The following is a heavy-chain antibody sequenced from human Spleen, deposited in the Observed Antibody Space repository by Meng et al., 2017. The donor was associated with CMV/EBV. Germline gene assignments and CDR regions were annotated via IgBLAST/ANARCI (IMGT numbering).Heavy chain of an antibody. CDR3: ARVVGFTTSTSERFNGY. Sequence: GSLRLSCTVSGGSISNSNYYWGWVRQPPGKGLEWIGTIYYRGDTFYNPSYKSRVTISVDTSKNQFSLRLRSVSDTDTAVYYCARVVGFTTSTSERFNGYWGQGTLVTVSS. V-gene: IGHV4-39*01. D-gene: IGHD2-15*01. CDR2: IYYRGDT. CDR1: GGSISNSNYY. J-gene: IGHJ4*02.